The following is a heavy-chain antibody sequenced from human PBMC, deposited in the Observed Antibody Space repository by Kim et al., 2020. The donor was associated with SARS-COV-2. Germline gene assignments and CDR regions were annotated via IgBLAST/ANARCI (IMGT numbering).Heavy chain of an antibody. J-gene: IGHJ5*02. CDR3: ARSAHFWSGHYLDL. V-gene: IGHV1-2*02. D-gene: IGHD3-3*01. Sequence: ASVKVSCKASGYTFTDYYIHWVRQAPGQGLEWMGWNNPYSGDTNYAQKFQGRVTMTRDTSISTPYVELSSLRSDDTAVYYCARSAHFWSGHYLDLWGQGT. CDR2: NNPYSGDT. CDR1: GYTFTDYY.